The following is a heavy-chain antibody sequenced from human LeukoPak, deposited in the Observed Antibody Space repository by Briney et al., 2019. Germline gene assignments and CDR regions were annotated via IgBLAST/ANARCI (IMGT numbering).Heavy chain of an antibody. CDR1: GFTFDDYA. Sequence: GGSLRLSCAASGFTFDDYAMHWVRQAPGKGLEWVSGISWNSGSIGYADSVKGRFTISRDNAKNSLYLQMNSLRAEDTALYYCARDRSITMIVVVPNWYSDLWGRGTLVTVSS. V-gene: IGHV3-9*01. D-gene: IGHD3-22*01. CDR3: ARDRSITMIVVVPNWYSDL. J-gene: IGHJ2*01. CDR2: ISWNSGSI.